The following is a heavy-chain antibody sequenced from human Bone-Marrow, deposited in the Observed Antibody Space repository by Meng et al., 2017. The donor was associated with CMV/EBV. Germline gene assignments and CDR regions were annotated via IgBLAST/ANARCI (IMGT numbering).Heavy chain of an antibody. V-gene: IGHV3-74*01. CDR3: ARMVRNVWSGYSFDY. D-gene: IGHD3-3*01. Sequence: GGSLRLSCAASGFTFSSYWMHWVRQAPGKGLVWVSRINSDGSSTSYADSVKGRFTISRDNAKNTLYLQMNSLRAEDTAVYYCARMVRNVWSGYSFDYWGQGTLVTVCS. CDR1: GFTFSSYW. CDR2: INSDGSST. J-gene: IGHJ4*02.